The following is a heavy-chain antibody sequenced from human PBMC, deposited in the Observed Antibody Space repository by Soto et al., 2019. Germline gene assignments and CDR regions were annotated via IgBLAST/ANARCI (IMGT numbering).Heavy chain of an antibody. CDR3: AKDARSGWNFDY. CDR2: ISASGGSA. CDR1: GFTFSSYA. D-gene: IGHD6-19*01. J-gene: IGHJ4*02. V-gene: IGHV3-23*01. Sequence: GGSLRLSCAASGFTFSSYAMSWVRQAPGKGLEWVSAISASGGSADYADSVKGRFTISRDNSKNTLYLQMNSLRVEDTAVYYCAKDARSGWNFDYWGQGALVTVSS.